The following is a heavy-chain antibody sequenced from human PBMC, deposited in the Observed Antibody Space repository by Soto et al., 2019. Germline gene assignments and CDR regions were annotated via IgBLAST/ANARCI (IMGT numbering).Heavy chain of an antibody. CDR1: GFTFSSYA. CDR2: ISGSGGST. V-gene: IGHV3-23*01. D-gene: IGHD4-17*01. J-gene: IGHJ6*02. CDR3: QTLRYGDYGYYYYGMDV. Sequence: EVQLLESGGGLVQPGGSLRLSCAASGFTFSSYAMSWVRQAPGKGLEWVSAISGSGGSTYYADSVKGRFTISRDNSKNTLYLQMNSLRAEDTAVYYCQTLRYGDYGYYYYGMDVWGQGTTVTVSS.